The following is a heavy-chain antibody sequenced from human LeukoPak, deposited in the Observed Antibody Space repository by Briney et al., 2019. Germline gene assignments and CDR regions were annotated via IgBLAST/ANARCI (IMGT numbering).Heavy chain of an antibody. J-gene: IGHJ4*02. Sequence: SETLSLTCTVSGGSISDYCWSWIRQPPGKGLEWIGCIYYSGSTNYSPSLKSRVTISVDTSKNQFSLKLSSVTAADTAVYYCAREGEGGSGSYYYWGQGTLVTVSS. CDR1: GGSISDYC. V-gene: IGHV4-59*12. D-gene: IGHD3-10*01. CDR2: IYYSGST. CDR3: AREGEGGSGSYYY.